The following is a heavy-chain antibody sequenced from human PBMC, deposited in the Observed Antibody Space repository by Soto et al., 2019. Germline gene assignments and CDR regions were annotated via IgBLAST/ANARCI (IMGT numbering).Heavy chain of an antibody. V-gene: IGHV4-34*01. CDR2: INHIGSP. CDR3: VRGPSGPRLSD. D-gene: IGHD3-10*01. CDR1: GGSFSGYY. J-gene: IGHJ4*02. Sequence: PSETLSLTCAVYGGSFSGYYLSWIRQPPGKGLEWIGEINHIGSPYYHPSLASRVTMSVDTSNSQFYLKVNSLTAADTAVYYCVRGPSGPRLSDWGLGTLVTVSS.